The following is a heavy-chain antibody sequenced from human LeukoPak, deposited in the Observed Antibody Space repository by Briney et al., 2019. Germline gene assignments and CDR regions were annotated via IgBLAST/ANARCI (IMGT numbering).Heavy chain of an antibody. V-gene: IGHV3-48*01. J-gene: IGHJ4*02. D-gene: IGHD5-18*01. CDR2: ISSSRTT. CDR3: STATYSSGYHYFES. CDR1: GFTFGTYA. Sequence: GGSLRLSCATSGFTFGTYAMNWVRQAPRKGLEWVSYISSSRTTYYAESVKGRFTISRDNAKNSLYLQMNTLRAEDTAVYFCSTATYSSGYHYFESWGQGTLVTVSS.